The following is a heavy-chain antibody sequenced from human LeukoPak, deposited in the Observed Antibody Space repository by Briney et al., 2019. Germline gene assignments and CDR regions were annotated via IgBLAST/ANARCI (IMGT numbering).Heavy chain of an antibody. V-gene: IGHV4-4*02. CDR3: ARIIPAGLYYYYYYMDV. Sequence: SETLSLTCAVSGGSISSSNWWSWVRQPPGKGLEWIGEIYHSGSTNYNPSLKSRVTISVDKSENQFSLKLSSVTAADTAVYYCARIIPAGLYYYYYYMDVWGKGTTVTVSS. J-gene: IGHJ6*03. CDR2: IYHSGST. D-gene: IGHD3-3*01. CDR1: GGSISSSNW.